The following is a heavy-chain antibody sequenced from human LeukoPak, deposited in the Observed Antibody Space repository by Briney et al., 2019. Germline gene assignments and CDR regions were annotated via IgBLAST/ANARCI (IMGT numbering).Heavy chain of an antibody. D-gene: IGHD6-13*01. V-gene: IGHV4-34*01. J-gene: IGHJ4*02. CDR3: ARGQLVRPPRRRGSSPLFDY. CDR2: INHSGST. CDR1: GGSFSGYY. Sequence: KPSETLSLTCAVYGGSFSGYYWSWIRQPPGKGLEWIGEINHSGSTNYNPSLKSRVTISVDTSKNQFSLKLSPVTAADTAVYYCARGQLVRPPRRRGSSPLFDYWGQGTLVTVSS.